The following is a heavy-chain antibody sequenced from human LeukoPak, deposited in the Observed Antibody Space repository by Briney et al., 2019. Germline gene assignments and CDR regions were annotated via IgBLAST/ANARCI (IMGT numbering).Heavy chain of an antibody. J-gene: IGHJ4*02. D-gene: IGHD4-17*01. Sequence: GASVKISCKASGYTFTTYYMHWVRQAPGQGLEWMGIINPSGGGTNYAQEFQGRVTMTRDTSTSTVYMDLNNLRSDDTAVYYCARGNPTNYVAYLYYFDYWGQGTLVTVSS. V-gene: IGHV1-46*01. CDR2: INPSGGGT. CDR1: GYTFTTYY. CDR3: ARGNPTNYVAYLYYFDY.